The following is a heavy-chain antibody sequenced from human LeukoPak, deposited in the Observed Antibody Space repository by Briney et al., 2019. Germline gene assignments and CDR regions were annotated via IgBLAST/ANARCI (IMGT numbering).Heavy chain of an antibody. CDR3: ARNIEPLGAVAGPVDY. V-gene: IGHV1-2*02. D-gene: IGHD6-19*01. CDR1: GYTFTGYY. Sequence: ASVKVSCKASGYTFTGYYMHWVRQAPGQGLEWMGWINPNSGGTNYAQKFQGRVTMTRDTSTSTVYMELSSLRSEDTAVYYCARNIEPLGAVAGPVDYWGQGTLVTVSS. J-gene: IGHJ4*02. CDR2: INPNSGGT.